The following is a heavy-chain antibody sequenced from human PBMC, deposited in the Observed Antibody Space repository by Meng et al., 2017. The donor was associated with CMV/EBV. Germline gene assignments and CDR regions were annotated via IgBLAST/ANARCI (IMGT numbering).Heavy chain of an antibody. Sequence: GESLKISCAASGFTFSSYAMSWVRQAPGKGLEWVSAISGSGGSTYYADSVKGRFTISRDNSKNTLYLQMNSLRAEDTAVYYCAKDRVAYDSSGYYPYWGQGTLVTVSS. V-gene: IGHV3-23*01. CDR2: ISGSGGST. CDR3: AKDRVAYDSSGYYPY. J-gene: IGHJ4*02. D-gene: IGHD3-22*01. CDR1: GFTFSSYA.